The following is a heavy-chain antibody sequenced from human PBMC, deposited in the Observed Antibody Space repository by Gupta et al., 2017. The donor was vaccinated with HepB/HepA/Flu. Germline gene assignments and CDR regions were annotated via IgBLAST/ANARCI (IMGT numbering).Heavy chain of an antibody. CDR1: GFAFSAYA. J-gene: IGHJ5*02. CDR3: AKGYSSASYNWLDP. D-gene: IGHD6-19*01. Sequence: EVQLLESGGGLVQPGGSLRLSCAASGFAFSAYAMSCVRQAPGKGLEWVSAISGSGGRTYYADSVKGRFTISRDNSKNTLYLQMSDLRGEDAAIYYCAKGYSSASYNWLDPWGQGTLVTVSS. CDR2: ISGSGGRT. V-gene: IGHV3-23*01.